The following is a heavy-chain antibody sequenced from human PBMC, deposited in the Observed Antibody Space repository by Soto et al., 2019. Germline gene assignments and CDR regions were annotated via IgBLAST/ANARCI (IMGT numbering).Heavy chain of an antibody. D-gene: IGHD5-18*01. CDR2: IYYSGST. Sequence: SETLSLTCTVSGGSISSYYWSWIRQPPGKGLEYIGYIYYSGSTNYNPSLKSRVTISVDMSKNQFSLKLNSVTAADTAVYYCARALGYTYGHLPIDYWGQGALVTVSS. CDR3: ARALGYTYGHLPIDY. J-gene: IGHJ4*02. V-gene: IGHV4-59*12. CDR1: GGSISSYY.